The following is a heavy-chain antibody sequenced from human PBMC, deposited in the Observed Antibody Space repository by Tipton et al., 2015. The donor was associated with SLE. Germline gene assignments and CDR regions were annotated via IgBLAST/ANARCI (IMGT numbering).Heavy chain of an antibody. D-gene: IGHD4-17*01. CDR2: ISGSGGST. J-gene: IGHJ4*02. CDR1: GFTFSSYA. CDR3: AKAVTTVTTSFDY. Sequence: SLRLSCAASGFTFSSYAMSWVRQAPGKGLEWVPAISGSGGSTYYADSVKGRFTISRDNSKNTLYLQMNSLRAEDTAVYYCAKAVTTVTTSFDYWGQGTLVTVSS. V-gene: IGHV3-23*01.